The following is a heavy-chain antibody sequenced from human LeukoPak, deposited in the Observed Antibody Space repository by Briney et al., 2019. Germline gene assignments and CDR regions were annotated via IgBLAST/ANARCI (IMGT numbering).Heavy chain of an antibody. CDR3: ATAPRFLEWLAYFDY. V-gene: IGHV1-24*01. CDR2: FDPEDGET. Sequence: ASVKVSCKVSGYTLTELSMHWVRQAPGKGLEWMGGFDPEDGETIYAQKFQGRVTMTEDTSTDTAYMELSSLRSEDTAVYYCATAPRFLEWLAYFDYWGQGTLVTVSS. J-gene: IGHJ4*02. CDR1: GYTLTELS. D-gene: IGHD3-3*01.